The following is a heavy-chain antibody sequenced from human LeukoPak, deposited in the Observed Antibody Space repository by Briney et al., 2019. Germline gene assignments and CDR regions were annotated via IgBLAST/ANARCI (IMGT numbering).Heavy chain of an antibody. Sequence: GASVKVSCKVSGYTLTELSMHWVRLAPGKGLEWMGGIIPIFGTANYAQKFQGRVTITADESTSTAYMELSSLRSEDTAVYYCARSPYYYYYGMDVWGQGTTVTVSS. V-gene: IGHV1-69*13. CDR3: ARSPYYYYYGMDV. CDR2: IIPIFGTA. J-gene: IGHJ6*02. CDR1: GYTLTELS.